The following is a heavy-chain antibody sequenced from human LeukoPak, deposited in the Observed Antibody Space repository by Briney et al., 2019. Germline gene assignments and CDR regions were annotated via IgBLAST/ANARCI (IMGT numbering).Heavy chain of an antibody. Sequence: QPGGSLRLSCAASGFTFNTYVMSWVRQAPGKGLEWVSAINGGGSNTYYADSVKGRFTISRDNSKNMVYLQMNNLRADDTAVYYCAKSVVVITFCFDDWGQGALVTVSS. V-gene: IGHV3-23*01. CDR1: GFTFNTYV. D-gene: IGHD2-15*01. CDR3: AKSVVVITFCFDD. CDR2: INGGGSNT. J-gene: IGHJ4*02.